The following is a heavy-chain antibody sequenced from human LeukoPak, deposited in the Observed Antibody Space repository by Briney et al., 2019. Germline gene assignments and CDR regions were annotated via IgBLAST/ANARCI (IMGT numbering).Heavy chain of an antibody. CDR2: INHSGST. D-gene: IGHD3-10*01. CDR3: ARHDYYGSGSYFH. J-gene: IGHJ4*02. V-gene: IGHV4-34*01. CDR1: GGSFSGYY. Sequence: SETLSLTCAVYGGSFSGYYWSWIRQPPGKGLEWIGEINHSGSTNYNPPLKSRVTISVDTSKNQFSLKLSSVTAADTAVYYCARHDYYGSGSYFHWGQGTLVTVSS.